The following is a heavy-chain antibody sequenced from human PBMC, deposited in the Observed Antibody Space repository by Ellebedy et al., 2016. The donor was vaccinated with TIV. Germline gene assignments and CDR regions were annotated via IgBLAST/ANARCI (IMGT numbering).Heavy chain of an antibody. CDR2: ITTDGSTI. D-gene: IGHD6-13*01. J-gene: IGHJ4*02. V-gene: IGHV3-48*04. Sequence: GGSLRLSXAASGFTFRSYSMNWVRQAPGKGLEWVSYITTDGSTIHYADSVKGRFAISRDNAKNSLYLQMNSLRAEDTAVYYCARDNELGHQLVNIYWGQGTLVTVSS. CDR3: ARDNELGHQLVNIY. CDR1: GFTFRSYS.